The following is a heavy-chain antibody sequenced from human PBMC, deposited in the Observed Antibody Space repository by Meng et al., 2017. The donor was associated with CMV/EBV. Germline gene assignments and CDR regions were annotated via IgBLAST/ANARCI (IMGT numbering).Heavy chain of an antibody. D-gene: IGHD2-2*01. CDR3: ARTRYCSSTSCYSRKYNWFDP. Sequence: GSLRLSCAVYGGSFSGYYWSWIRQPPGKGLEWIGEINHSGSTNYNPSLKGRVTISVDTSKNQFSLKLSSVTAADTAVYYCARTRYCSSTSCYSRKYNWFDPWGQGTLVTVSS. CDR2: INHSGST. J-gene: IGHJ5*02. V-gene: IGHV4-34*01. CDR1: GGSFSGYY.